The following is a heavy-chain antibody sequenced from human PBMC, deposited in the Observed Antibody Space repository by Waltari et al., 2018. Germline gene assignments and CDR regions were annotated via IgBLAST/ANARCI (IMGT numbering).Heavy chain of an antibody. V-gene: IGHV4-59*01. CDR3: ARFYCSGGSCSPEDY. Sequence: QVQLQESGPGLVKPSETLSLTCTVSAGSIRSYYWSWIRQSPGKGLECIGYINYSGSTNYNPSLKSRVTISVDTSKNQFSLKLTSVTAADTAVYYCARFYCSGGSCSPEDYWGQGTLVTVSS. CDR2: INYSGST. CDR1: AGSIRSYY. J-gene: IGHJ4*02. D-gene: IGHD2-15*01.